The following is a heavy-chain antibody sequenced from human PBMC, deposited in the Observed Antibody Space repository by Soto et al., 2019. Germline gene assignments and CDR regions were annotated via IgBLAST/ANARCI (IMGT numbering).Heavy chain of an antibody. CDR3: ARSSMVTVDYFDF. V-gene: IGHV4-59*11. CDR2: IYGSGST. Sequence: ETLSLTCSVSGDSLKNHYWAWIRHSPGKGLEWIGNIYGSGSTNYSPALKSRVSMSVDTSKNLFSLKMKSVTAADTAVYYCARSSMVTVDYFDFWGQGTVVTVS. J-gene: IGHJ4*02. D-gene: IGHD5-18*01. CDR1: GDSLKNHY.